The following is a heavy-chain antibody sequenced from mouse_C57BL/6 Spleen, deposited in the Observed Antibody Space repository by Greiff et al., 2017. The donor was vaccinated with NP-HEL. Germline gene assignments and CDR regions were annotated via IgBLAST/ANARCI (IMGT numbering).Heavy chain of an antibody. CDR1: GYSITSVYY. Sequence: VQLKESGPGLVKPSQSLSLTCSVTGYSITSVYYWTWIRQFPGNKLEWMGYISYDGSNNYNPSLKNRISITRDTSKNQFFLKLNSVTTEDTATYYCARYYSNYVNYAMDYWGQGTSVTVSS. V-gene: IGHV3-6*01. CDR3: ARYYSNYVNYAMDY. J-gene: IGHJ4*01. D-gene: IGHD2-5*01. CDR2: ISYDGSN.